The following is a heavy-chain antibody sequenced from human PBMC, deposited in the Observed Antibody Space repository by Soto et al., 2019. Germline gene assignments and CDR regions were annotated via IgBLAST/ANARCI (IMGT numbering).Heavy chain of an antibody. CDR2: IIPIFGTA. V-gene: IGHV1-69*13. CDR3: ARDYNFWSPDNYSYYGMDV. CDR1: GGTFSSYA. J-gene: IGHJ6*02. Sequence: SVKVSCKASGGTFSSYAISWVRQAPGQGLEWMGGIIPIFGTANYAQKFQGRVTITADESTSTAYMELSSLRSEDTAVYYCARDYNFWSPDNYSYYGMDVWGQGNTVTVSS. D-gene: IGHD3-3*01.